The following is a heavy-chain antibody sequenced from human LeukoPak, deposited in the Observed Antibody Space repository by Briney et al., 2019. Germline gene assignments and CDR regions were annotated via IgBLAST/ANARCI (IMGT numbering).Heavy chain of an antibody. CDR3: VKMGTYYYDSSGSNY. CDR1: GFTFSSYA. J-gene: IGHJ4*02. V-gene: IGHV3-64D*09. Sequence: GGSLRLSCSASGFTFSSYAMHWVRQAPGKGLEYVSAINSNGGTTYYSDSVKGRFTISRDNSKNTLYLQMSSLRAEDTAVYYCVKMGTYYYDSSGSNYWGQGTPVTVSS. CDR2: INSNGGTT. D-gene: IGHD3-22*01.